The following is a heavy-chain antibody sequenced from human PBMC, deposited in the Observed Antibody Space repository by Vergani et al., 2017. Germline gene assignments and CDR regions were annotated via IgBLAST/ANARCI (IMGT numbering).Heavy chain of an antibody. CDR2: ISGSGGST. CDR3: ARVAPSGSGIGGAFDI. D-gene: IGHD3-10*01. CDR1: GFTFSSYA. V-gene: IGHV3-23*01. J-gene: IGHJ3*02. Sequence: EVQLLESGGGLVQPGGSLRLSCAASGFTFSSYAMSWVRQAPGKGLEWVSAISGSGGSTYYADSVKGRFTISRDNSKNTLYLQMNSLRAEDTAVYYCARVAPSGSGIGGAFDIWGQGTMVTVSS.